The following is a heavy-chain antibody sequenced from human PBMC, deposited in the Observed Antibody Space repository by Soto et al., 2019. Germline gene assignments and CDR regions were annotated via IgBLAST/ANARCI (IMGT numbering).Heavy chain of an antibody. V-gene: IGHV5-51*01. J-gene: IGHJ4*02. Sequence: GESLKISCSGSGYSFANYWIGRVRQMPGKGVEWMGIIYPSDSDTRCSPSFQGQVTISADKSISTAYLQWNSLKASDTVMYFCAGGDSSDYSTATPAGYWGQGTHVTVPQ. CDR3: AGGDSSDYSTATPAGY. D-gene: IGHD3-22*01. CDR2: IYPSDSDT. CDR1: GYSFANYW.